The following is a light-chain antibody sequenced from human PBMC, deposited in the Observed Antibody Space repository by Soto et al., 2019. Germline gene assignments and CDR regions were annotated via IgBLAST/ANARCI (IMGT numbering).Light chain of an antibody. CDR1: STDVGGYNY. J-gene: IGLJ1*01. Sequence: QSVLAQPSSVSGSPGQSITISCTGTSTDVGGYNYVSWYQHHPGKGPKLIIYEVSNRPSGVSGRFSGSKSGNKASLIISNLEAEDESDYYCGSYTSTDTPLVFGTGTKVTVL. V-gene: IGLV2-14*01. CDR3: GSYTSTDTPLV. CDR2: EVS.